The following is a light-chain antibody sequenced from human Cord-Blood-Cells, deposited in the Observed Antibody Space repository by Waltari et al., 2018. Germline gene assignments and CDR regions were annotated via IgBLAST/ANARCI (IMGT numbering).Light chain of an antibody. J-gene: IGLJ2*01. CDR2: EVS. CDR1: SSDVVGYTY. CDR3: SSYTSSSTVV. Sequence: QSALTQPASVSGSPGQSIPISSTGTSSDVVGYTYVSWYQQHPGKAPKLMIYEVSNRPSGVSNRFSGSKSGNTASLTISGLQAEDEADYYCSSYTSSSTVVFGGGTKLTVL. V-gene: IGLV2-14*01.